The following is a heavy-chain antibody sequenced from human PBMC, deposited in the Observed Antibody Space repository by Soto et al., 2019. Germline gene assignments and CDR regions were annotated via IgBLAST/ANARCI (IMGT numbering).Heavy chain of an antibody. CDR2: IYYSGST. CDR1: GGSISSYY. J-gene: IGHJ4*02. CDR3: ARDYNDFWSGYNHYFDY. Sequence: SETLSLTCTVSGGSISSYYWSWIRQPPGKGLEWIGYIYYSGSTNYTPSLKSRVTISVDTSKNQFSLKLSSVTAADTAVYYCARDYNDFWSGYNHYFDYWGQGTLVTVSS. V-gene: IGHV4-59*01. D-gene: IGHD3-3*01.